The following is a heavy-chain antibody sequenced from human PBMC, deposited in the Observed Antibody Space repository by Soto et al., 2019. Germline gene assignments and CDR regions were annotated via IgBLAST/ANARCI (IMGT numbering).Heavy chain of an antibody. CDR2: IYYSGIT. CDR3: ARVDLSYFDY. CDR1: GGSISSGGYY. V-gene: IGHV4-31*03. Sequence: PSVTLSLTCTVSGGSISSGGYYRSWIRQHPEKGLEWIGYIYYSGITYYSPSLKSRVTISVDTSKDQFSLKLSSVTVSDSAVYYCARVDLSYFDYWGQGTLVTVSS. J-gene: IGHJ4*02.